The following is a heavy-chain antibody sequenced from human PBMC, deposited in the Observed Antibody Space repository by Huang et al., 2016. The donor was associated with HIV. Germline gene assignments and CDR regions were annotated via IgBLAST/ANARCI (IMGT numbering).Heavy chain of an antibody. CDR3: ARDTMVRGFDY. CDR2: IYYSGST. V-gene: IGHV4-59*11. J-gene: IGHJ4*02. CDR1: GGSISSHY. Sequence: QVQLQESGPGLVKPSETLSITCTVSGGSISSHYWSWIRQPPGKGLEWIGSIYYSGSTNDNPSLKSRVTISVDASKNQFALKLIDVTAADTAVYYCARDTMVRGFDYWGQGTLVTVSS. D-gene: IGHD3-10*01.